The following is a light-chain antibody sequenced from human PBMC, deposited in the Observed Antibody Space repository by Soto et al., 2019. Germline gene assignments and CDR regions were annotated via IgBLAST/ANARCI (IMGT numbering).Light chain of an antibody. CDR1: QSVSSNY. CDR3: QQYGSSLIT. J-gene: IGKJ5*01. Sequence: EIVWTQSPGTLSLSTGERATLSCRASQSVSSNYLAWYQQKPGQAPRLLIYDASSRATGIPDRFSGSGSGTDFTLTISRLEPEDFAVYYCQQYGSSLITFGQGTRLEIK. CDR2: DAS. V-gene: IGKV3-20*01.